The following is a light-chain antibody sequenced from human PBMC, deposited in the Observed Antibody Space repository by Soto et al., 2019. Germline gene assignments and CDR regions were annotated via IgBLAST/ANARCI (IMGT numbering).Light chain of an antibody. Sequence: QSALTQPASVSGSPGQSITISCTGPSSDVGSYNIVSWYQQYPGKAPKLIIFEVFKRPSGVSHRFSGSKSGNTASLTISGLQAEDEANYYCCSYAGRATYVFGGGTKLTVL. CDR2: EVF. V-gene: IGLV2-23*02. J-gene: IGLJ2*01. CDR1: SSDVGSYNI. CDR3: CSYAGRATYV.